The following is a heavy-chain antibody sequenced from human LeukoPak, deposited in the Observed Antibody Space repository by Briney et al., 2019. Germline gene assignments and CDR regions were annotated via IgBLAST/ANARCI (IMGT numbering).Heavy chain of an antibody. CDR1: GFTFSSYA. Sequence: GGSLRLSRAASGFTFSSYAMHWVRQAPGKGLEWVAVISYDGSNKYYADSVKGRFTISRDNSKNTLYLQMNSLRAEDTAVYYCAGIDSSPFQHWGQGTLVTVSS. CDR2: ISYDGSNK. V-gene: IGHV3-30*04. D-gene: IGHD3-22*01. J-gene: IGHJ1*01. CDR3: AGIDSSPFQH.